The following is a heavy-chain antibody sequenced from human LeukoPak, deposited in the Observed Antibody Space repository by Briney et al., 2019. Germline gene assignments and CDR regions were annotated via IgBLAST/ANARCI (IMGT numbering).Heavy chain of an antibody. CDR1: GFTFSSYW. V-gene: IGHV3-7*01. CDR2: IKQDGSEK. CDR3: ARDRPGGSSGWYFFDY. D-gene: IGHD6-19*01. Sequence: GGSLRLFCAASGFTFSSYWMSWVRQAPGKGLEWVANIKQDGSEKYYVDSAKGRFTISRDNAKNSLYLQMNSLRAEDTAVYYCARDRPGGSSGWYFFDYWGQGTLVTVSS. J-gene: IGHJ4*02.